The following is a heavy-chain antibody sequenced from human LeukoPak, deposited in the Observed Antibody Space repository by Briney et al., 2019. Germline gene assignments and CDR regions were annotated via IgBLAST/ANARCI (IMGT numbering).Heavy chain of an antibody. CDR3: ATIRHYDSLAGAFDI. V-gene: IGHV4-59*01. J-gene: IGHJ3*02. CDR1: GGSISSSY. D-gene: IGHD3-22*01. Sequence: SETLSLTCTVSGGSISSSYWSWIRQPPGKGLEWNGYIYYSGSTNYNPSLKSRVTISVDTSKNQFSLKLSSVTAADTAVYYCATIRHYDSLAGAFDIWGQGTMVTVSS. CDR2: IYYSGST.